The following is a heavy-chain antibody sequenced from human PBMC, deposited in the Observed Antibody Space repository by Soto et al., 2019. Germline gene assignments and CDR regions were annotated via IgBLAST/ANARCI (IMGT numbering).Heavy chain of an antibody. Sequence: GGSLRLSCAASGFTFSSYAMHWVRQAPGKGLEWVAVISYDGSNKYYADSVKGRFTISRDNSKNTLYLQMNSLRAEDTAVYYCAREGIAAAGTKGYYYYGMDVWGQGTTVTVSS. V-gene: IGHV3-30-3*01. D-gene: IGHD6-13*01. CDR2: ISYDGSNK. CDR3: AREGIAAAGTKGYYYYGMDV. J-gene: IGHJ6*02. CDR1: GFTFSSYA.